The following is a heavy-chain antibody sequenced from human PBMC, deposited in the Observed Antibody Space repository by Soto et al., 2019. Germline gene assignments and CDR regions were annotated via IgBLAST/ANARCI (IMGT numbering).Heavy chain of an antibody. V-gene: IGHV3-74*01. CDR1: GFTFSTYW. J-gene: IGHJ4*02. D-gene: IGHD7-27*01. Sequence: GGSLRLSCAASGFTFSTYWMHWVRQVPGKGLVWVSRINSDGGSTTYTDSVKGRFTISRDNAKSTLYLQLNSLRVEDTAVYYCASSLLTPFDYWGQGTLVTVSS. CDR3: ASSLLTPFDY. CDR2: INSDGGST.